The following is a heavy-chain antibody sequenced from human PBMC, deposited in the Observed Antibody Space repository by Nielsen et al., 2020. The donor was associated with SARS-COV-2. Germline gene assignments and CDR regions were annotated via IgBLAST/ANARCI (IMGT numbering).Heavy chain of an antibody. Sequence: ASVKVSCKASGGTFSSYAISWVRQAPGQGLEWMGRINPNSGGTNYAQKFQGRVTMTRDTSISTAYMELSRLRSDDTAVYYCARVNYMGDAFDIWGRGTMVTVSS. V-gene: IGHV1-2*06. CDR1: GGTFSSYA. D-gene: IGHD4-11*01. CDR2: INPNSGGT. CDR3: ARVNYMGDAFDI. J-gene: IGHJ3*02.